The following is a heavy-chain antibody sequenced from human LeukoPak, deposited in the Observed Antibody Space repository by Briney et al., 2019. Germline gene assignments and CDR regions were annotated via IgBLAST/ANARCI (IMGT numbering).Heavy chain of an antibody. CDR2: ISGSGGST. CDR3: AKEGLLWFGESHNYFDY. D-gene: IGHD3-10*01. Sequence: GGSLRLSCAASGFTFSSYAMSWVRQAPGKGLEWVSAISGSGGSTYYADSVKGRFTISRDNSKNTLYLQMNSLRAEDTAVYYCAKEGLLWFGESHNYFDYWGQGTLVTVSS. J-gene: IGHJ4*02. V-gene: IGHV3-23*01. CDR1: GFTFSSYA.